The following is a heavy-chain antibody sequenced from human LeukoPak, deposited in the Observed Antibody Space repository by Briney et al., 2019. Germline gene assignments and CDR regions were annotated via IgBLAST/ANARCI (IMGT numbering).Heavy chain of an antibody. J-gene: IGHJ4*02. D-gene: IGHD2-2*01. CDR1: GYSFTSYW. CDR3: ARLPCSSTSCYGSTEGDY. Sequence: GESLKISCKGSGYSFTSYWIGWVRQMPGKGLEWMGIIYPGDSDTRYSPSFQGQVTISADKSISTAYLQWSSLKASDTAMYYCARLPCSSTSCYGSTEGDYWGQGTLVTVSS. CDR2: IYPGDSDT. V-gene: IGHV5-51*01.